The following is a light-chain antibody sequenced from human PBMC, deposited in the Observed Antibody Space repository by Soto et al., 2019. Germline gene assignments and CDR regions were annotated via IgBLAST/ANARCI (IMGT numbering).Light chain of an antibody. CDR3: QQRNNWPT. CDR2: DAS. CDR1: QSVTSN. Sequence: EIVLTQSPATLSLSPGERATLSCRASQSVTSNLAWYQQKPGQAPRLLIYDASNRATGIPARFSGSGSGTDFNLTISSLEPEDFAVYYCQQRNNWPTFGPGTKVDIK. V-gene: IGKV3-11*01. J-gene: IGKJ3*01.